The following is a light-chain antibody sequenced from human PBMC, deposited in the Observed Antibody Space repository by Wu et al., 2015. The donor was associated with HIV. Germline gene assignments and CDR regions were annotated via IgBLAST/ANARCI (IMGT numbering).Light chain of an antibody. J-gene: IGKJ1*01. CDR1: QSVSWY. CDR2: DSA. V-gene: IGKV3-11*01. CDR3: QQRSTWPWT. Sequence: NLLTQSPATLSLSPGERATLSCRASQSVSWYSAWYQQKPGQAPRLLIYDSANRVTGIPDRFSGSGSGTDFTLTISSLEPEDFAVYYCQQRSTWPWTFGQGTKVEIK.